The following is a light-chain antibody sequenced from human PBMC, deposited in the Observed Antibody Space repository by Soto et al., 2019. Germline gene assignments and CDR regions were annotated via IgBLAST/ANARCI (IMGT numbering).Light chain of an antibody. J-gene: IGLJ3*02. CDR3: SSYTSSSTWV. V-gene: IGLV2-14*01. CDR1: SSDVGGYNY. CDR2: DVT. Sequence: QPVLTQPASVSGSPGQSITISCTETSSDVGGYNYVSWYQQHPGKAPKLMIYDVTNRPSGVSNRFSGSKSGNTASLTISGLQAEDEADYYCSSYTSSSTWVFGGGTKLTVL.